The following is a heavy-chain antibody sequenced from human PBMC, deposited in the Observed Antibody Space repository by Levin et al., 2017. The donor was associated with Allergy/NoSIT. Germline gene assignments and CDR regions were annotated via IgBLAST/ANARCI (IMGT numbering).Heavy chain of an antibody. CDR1: SDTFSTFG. CDR3: ARGSSGSSYFDY. D-gene: IGHD6-13*01. V-gene: IGHV1-18*01. J-gene: IGHJ4*02. Sequence: ASVKVSCKASSDTFSTFGFTWVRQAPGQGLEWMGWISPYNGQTNSAQSLHGRVTMTTDTSTSTAYMELRSLTPDDTAVYYCARGSSGSSYFDYWGQGTLVTVSS. CDR2: ISPYNGQT.